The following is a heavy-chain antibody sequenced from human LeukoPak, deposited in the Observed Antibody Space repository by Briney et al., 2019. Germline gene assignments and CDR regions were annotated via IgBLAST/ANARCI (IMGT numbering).Heavy chain of an antibody. J-gene: IGHJ4*02. CDR2: ITGSGDNT. CDR1: GFTFSSYA. Sequence: GGSLRLSCAASGFTFSSYAMSWVRQAPGKGLEWVSTITGSGDNTYYAESVKGRFTFSRDNSRNTLYLQMNSLRAEDTAVYYCATDYTPYVGASADWGQGTLVTVSS. CDR3: ATDYTPYVGASAD. V-gene: IGHV3-23*01. D-gene: IGHD1-26*01.